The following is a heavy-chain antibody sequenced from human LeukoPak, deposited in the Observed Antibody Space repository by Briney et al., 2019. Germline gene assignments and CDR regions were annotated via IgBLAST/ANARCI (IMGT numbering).Heavy chain of an antibody. CDR3: ASSHPLGSNNDYFTPFDY. D-gene: IGHD3-16*01. CDR1: GDSISTSNYY. J-gene: IGHJ4*02. V-gene: IGHV4-39*07. Sequence: PSETLSLTCTVSGDSISTSNYYWGWIRQPPGKGLEWIGSIYYTGSTYYNPSLKSRVTISVDTSKNQFSLSLSSVTAADTAVYYCASSHPLGSNNDYFTPFDYWGLGTLVTVSS. CDR2: IYYTGST.